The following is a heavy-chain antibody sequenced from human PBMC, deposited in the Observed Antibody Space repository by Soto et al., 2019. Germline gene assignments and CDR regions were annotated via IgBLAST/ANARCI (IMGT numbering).Heavy chain of an antibody. Sequence: QVQLVQSGAEVKKPGSSVKVSCKASGGTFSSYAISWVRQAPGQGLEWMGGIIPICGTANYAQKFQGRVTITADECTSTAYMELSSLRSEDTSVYYCARADSVGGGSGRIIERVPYYYFYGMDVWGQGTTVTVSS. CDR3: ARADSVGGGSGRIIERVPYYYFYGMDV. V-gene: IGHV1-69*01. D-gene: IGHD3-10*01. CDR2: IIPICGTA. CDR1: GGTFSSYA. J-gene: IGHJ6*02.